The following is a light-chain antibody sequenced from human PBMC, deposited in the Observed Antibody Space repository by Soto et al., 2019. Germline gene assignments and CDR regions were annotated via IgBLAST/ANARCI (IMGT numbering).Light chain of an antibody. CDR1: QSISSS. J-gene: IGKJ2*01. Sequence: DIQMTQSPSTLSASVGDRVIIACRASQSISSSLAWYQQKPGKAPNLLIYWASSLESGVPSRFSGSGSGTEFTLTISSLQPDDFATYDCHQYNRFPYTFGQGTKLE. CDR3: HQYNRFPYT. CDR2: WAS. V-gene: IGKV1-5*03.